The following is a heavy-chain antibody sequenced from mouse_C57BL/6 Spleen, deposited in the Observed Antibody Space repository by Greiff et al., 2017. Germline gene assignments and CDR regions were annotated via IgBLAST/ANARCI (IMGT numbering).Heavy chain of an antibody. Sequence: EVQGVESGGGLVQPGGSLKLSCAASGFTFSDYGMAWVRQAPRKGPEWVAFISNLAYSIYYADTVTGRFTISRENAKNTLYLEMSSLRSEDTAMYYCARHADYGSSPFAYWGQGTLVTVSA. CDR3: ARHADYGSSPFAY. D-gene: IGHD1-1*01. V-gene: IGHV5-15*01. CDR2: ISNLAYSI. J-gene: IGHJ3*01. CDR1: GFTFSDYG.